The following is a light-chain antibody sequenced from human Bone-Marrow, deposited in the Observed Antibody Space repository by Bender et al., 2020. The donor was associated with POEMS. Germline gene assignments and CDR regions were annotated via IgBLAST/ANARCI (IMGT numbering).Light chain of an antibody. CDR1: SSDVGGYNY. J-gene: IGLJ1*01. CDR3: YSYTTSNTYV. CDR2: DVT. Sequence: QSALTQPPSASGSPGQSVTFSCTGTSSDVGGYNYVSWYQQHPGKATKLMIYDVTNRPSGVSNRFSGSKSGNTASLTISGLQAEDEADYYCYSYTTSNTYVFGTGTKVTVL. V-gene: IGLV2-14*03.